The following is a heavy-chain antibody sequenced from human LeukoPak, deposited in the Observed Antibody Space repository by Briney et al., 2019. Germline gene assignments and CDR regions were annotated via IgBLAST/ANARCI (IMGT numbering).Heavy chain of an antibody. CDR2: IKQDGSEK. Sequence: GGSLRLSCAASGFTFSSYWMSWVRQAPGKGLEWVANIKQDGSEKYYVDSVKGRFTISRDNAKNSLYLQMNSLRAEDTAVYYCARSDYYDSSGYYYSWLSNAFDIWGQGTMVTVSS. D-gene: IGHD3-22*01. CDR1: GFTFSSYW. J-gene: IGHJ3*02. V-gene: IGHV3-7*01. CDR3: ARSDYYDSSGYYYSWLSNAFDI.